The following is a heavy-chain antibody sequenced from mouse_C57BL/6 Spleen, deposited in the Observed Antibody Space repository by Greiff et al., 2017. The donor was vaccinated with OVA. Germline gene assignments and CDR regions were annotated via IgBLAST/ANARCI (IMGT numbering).Heavy chain of an antibody. CDR3: ARPYYGSSCGFAY. Sequence: EVMLVESGGGLVKPGGSLKLSCAASGFTFSSYAMSWVRQTPEKRLEWVATISDGGSYTYYPDNVKGRFTISRDNAKNNLYLQMSHLKSEDTAMYYCARPYYGSSCGFAYWGQGTLVTVSA. CDR1: GFTFSSYA. D-gene: IGHD1-1*01. J-gene: IGHJ3*01. V-gene: IGHV5-4*03. CDR2: ISDGGSYT.